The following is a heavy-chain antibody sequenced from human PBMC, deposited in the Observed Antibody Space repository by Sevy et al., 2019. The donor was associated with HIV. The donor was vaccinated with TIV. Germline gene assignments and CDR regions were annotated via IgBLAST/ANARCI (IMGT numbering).Heavy chain of an antibody. CDR3: ARARKDGERYYFDY. CDR1: GFTFSDYI. V-gene: IGHV3-23*01. D-gene: IGHD4-17*01. CDR2: IGGSGIST. J-gene: IGHJ4*02. Sequence: GGSLRLSCAASGFTFSDYIMRWVRQAPGKGPERLSSIGGSGISTYYADSVRGRFTISRDNSKNTLYLQMNSLTADDTAVYYCARARKDGERYYFDYWGQGTLVTVSS.